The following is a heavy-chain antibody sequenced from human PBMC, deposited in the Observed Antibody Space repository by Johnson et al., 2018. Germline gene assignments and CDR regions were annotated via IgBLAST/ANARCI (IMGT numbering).Heavy chain of an antibody. D-gene: IGHD3-10*01. CDR2: INGDGSIT. Sequence: VQLQESGGGLVHPGGSLRLSCAASGFSFSSYYMHWVRQAPGKGLVWVSRINGDGSITDYADSVKGRFTISRDNVKNTLYLQRNNLGAEDTAVYYCARAYGPGTGTPPDWGQGTSVTVSS. CDR1: GFSFSSYY. CDR3: ARAYGPGTGTPPD. J-gene: IGHJ4*02. V-gene: IGHV3-74*01.